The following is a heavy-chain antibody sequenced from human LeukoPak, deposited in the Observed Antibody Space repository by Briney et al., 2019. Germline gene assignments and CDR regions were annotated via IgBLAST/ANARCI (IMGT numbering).Heavy chain of an antibody. V-gene: IGHV3-53*01. D-gene: IGHD3-9*01. CDR3: ARVNDILTGYYLGGAFDP. CDR1: GFTVSNNY. Sequence: GGSLRLSCAASGFTVSNNYMSWARQAPGKGLEWVSVIYSGGSTYYADSVKGRFTISRDNSKNTLYLQMNSLRAEDTAVYYCARVNDILTGYYLGGAFDPWGQGTLVTVSS. CDR2: IYSGGST. J-gene: IGHJ5*02.